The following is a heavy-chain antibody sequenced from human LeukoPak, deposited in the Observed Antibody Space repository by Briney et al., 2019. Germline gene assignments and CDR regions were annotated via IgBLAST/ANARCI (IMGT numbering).Heavy chain of an antibody. Sequence: PGGSLRLSCAASGFDFSSYGMHWVRQAPGKGLEWVAYIHYDSTTEDYADSVQGRFTISRDNSKNTLYLQMNSLRAEDTAVYYCAKGRQTYCSSTSCYSGDGYWGQGTLVTVSS. D-gene: IGHD2-2*01. J-gene: IGHJ4*02. CDR3: AKGRQTYCSSTSCYSGDGY. V-gene: IGHV3-30*02. CDR2: IHYDSTTE. CDR1: GFDFSSYG.